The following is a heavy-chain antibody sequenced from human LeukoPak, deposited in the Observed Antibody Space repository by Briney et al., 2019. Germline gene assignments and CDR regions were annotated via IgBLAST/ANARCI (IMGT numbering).Heavy chain of an antibody. CDR3: ARGHHYYNYMAV. CDR1: GGSISSYY. Sequence: SETLSLTCSVSGGSISSYYWSWIRQPPGKGLEWIGDIYYSGSTNYNPSLKSRVTISVDTSKNQFSLKLSSVTAADTAVYYCARGHHYYNYMAVWGKGTTVTISS. CDR2: IYYSGST. J-gene: IGHJ6*03. V-gene: IGHV4-59*01.